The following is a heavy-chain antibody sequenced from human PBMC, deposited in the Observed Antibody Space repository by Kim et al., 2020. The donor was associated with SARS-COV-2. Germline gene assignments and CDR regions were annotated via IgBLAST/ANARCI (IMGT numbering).Heavy chain of an antibody. J-gene: IGHJ4*02. CDR2: ISWNSGSI. Sequence: GGSLRLSCAASGFTFDDYAMHWVRQSPGKGLEWVSGISWNSGSIGYADSVKGRFTISRDNAKNSLYLQMNSLRAEDTALYYCAKDKGSSWPYYFDYWGQG. V-gene: IGHV3-9*01. CDR3: AKDKGSSWPYYFDY. CDR1: GFTFDDYA. D-gene: IGHD6-13*01.